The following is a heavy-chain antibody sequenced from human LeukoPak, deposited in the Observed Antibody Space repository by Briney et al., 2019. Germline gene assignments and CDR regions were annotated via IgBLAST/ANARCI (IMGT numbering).Heavy chain of an antibody. CDR3: GRGLVVVLEGEAVGDYGMDV. CDR2: ISSNGGST. J-gene: IGHJ6*01. CDR1: GFTFSIYA. V-gene: IGHV3-64*01. D-gene: IGHD2-15*01. Sequence: GGSLRLSCAASGFTFSIYAMLWVRQAPGKGLEYVSAISSNGGSTYYAHSVKGRFTISRDNSNNTLYLQMGSLRAEDMAVYYCGRGLVVVLEGEAVGDYGMDVWGQGTTVSVCS.